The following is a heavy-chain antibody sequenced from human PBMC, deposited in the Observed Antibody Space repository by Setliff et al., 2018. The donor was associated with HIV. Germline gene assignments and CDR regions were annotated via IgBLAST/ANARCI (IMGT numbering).Heavy chain of an antibody. D-gene: IGHD3-10*01. CDR2: INHSGST. CDR3: ARGVRGVIIDWYYFDY. J-gene: IGHJ4*02. V-gene: IGHV4-34*01. Sequence: SETLSLTCGVYGGSFSDYFWSWIRQSPGKGLEWIGEINHSGSTNYNPSLKSRVTISVDTSKNQFSLKLSSVTAADAAVYYCARGVRGVIIDWYYFDYWGQGTLVTVSS. CDR1: GGSFSDYF.